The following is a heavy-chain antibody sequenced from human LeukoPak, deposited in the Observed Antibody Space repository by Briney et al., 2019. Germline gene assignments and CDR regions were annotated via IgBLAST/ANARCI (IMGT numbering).Heavy chain of an antibody. D-gene: IGHD3-22*01. CDR2: IYQSGNT. CDR1: GGSISSGGYS. Sequence: SETLSLTCAVSGGSISSGGYSWSWIRQPPGKGLEWIGYIYQSGNTYYNPSLKSRVTTSVDRSKNQFSLKLSSVTAADTAVYYCVRGGGSSGSGFDYWGQGTLVTVSS. J-gene: IGHJ4*02. CDR3: VRGGGSSGSGFDY. V-gene: IGHV4-30-2*01.